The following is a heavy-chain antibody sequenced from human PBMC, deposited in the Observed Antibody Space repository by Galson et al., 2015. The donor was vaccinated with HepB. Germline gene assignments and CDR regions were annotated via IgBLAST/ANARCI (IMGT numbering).Heavy chain of an antibody. D-gene: IGHD1-26*01. CDR1: GYSFTSYW. J-gene: IGHJ3*02. CDR2: IYPGDSDT. Sequence: QSGAEVKKPGESLKISCKGSGYSFTSYWIGWVRQMPGKGLEWMGIIYPGDSDTRYSPSFQGQVTISADKSISTAYLQWSSLKASDTAMYYCASILGSYWSSAAFDIWGQGTMVTVSS. CDR3: ASILGSYWSSAAFDI. V-gene: IGHV5-51*03.